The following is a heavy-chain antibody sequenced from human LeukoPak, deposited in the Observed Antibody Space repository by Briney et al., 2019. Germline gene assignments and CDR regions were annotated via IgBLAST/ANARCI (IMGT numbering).Heavy chain of an antibody. CDR1: GGSISSYY. J-gene: IGHJ6*03. Sequence: SETLSLTCTVSGGSISSYYWSWIRQPPGKGLEWIGYIYYSGSTSYNPSLKSRVTISVDTSKNQFSLKLSSVTAADTAVYYCARSGVPAAIPRYYYMDVWGKGTTVTVSS. CDR3: ARSGVPAAIPRYYYMDV. CDR2: IYYSGST. D-gene: IGHD2-2*02. V-gene: IGHV4-59*01.